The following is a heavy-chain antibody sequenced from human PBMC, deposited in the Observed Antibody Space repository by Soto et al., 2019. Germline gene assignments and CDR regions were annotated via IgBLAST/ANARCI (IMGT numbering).Heavy chain of an antibody. CDR2: ISYDGSNK. CDR1: GFSFRSYG. J-gene: IGHJ4*02. V-gene: IGHV3-30*18. Sequence: QVQLVESGGGVVQPGRSLRLYCAAFGFSFRSYGMHWVRQAPGKGLEWVAVISYDGSNKFYADSLKGRVTISRDNSKNTSYLQMNSLRSEDTAVYYCAKDVGNGWWEAYSWGQGTLVTVSS. D-gene: IGHD6-19*01. CDR3: AKDVGNGWWEAYS.